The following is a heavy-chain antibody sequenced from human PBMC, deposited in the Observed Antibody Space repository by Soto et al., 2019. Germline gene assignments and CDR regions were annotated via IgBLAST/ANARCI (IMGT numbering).Heavy chain of an antibody. D-gene: IGHD1-1*01. V-gene: IGHV3-30*18. CDR1: GFTFSSYG. CDR2: ISYDGSNK. CDR3: AKGRFQLGGYYYYYVMDV. J-gene: IGHJ6*02. Sequence: QVQLVESGGGVVQPGRSLRLSCAASGFTFSSYGMHWVRQAPGKGLEWVAVISYDGSNKYYADSVKGRFTISRDNPKNTLYLQMYRLRAEDTAVYYCAKGRFQLGGYYYYYVMDVWGQGTTVTVSS.